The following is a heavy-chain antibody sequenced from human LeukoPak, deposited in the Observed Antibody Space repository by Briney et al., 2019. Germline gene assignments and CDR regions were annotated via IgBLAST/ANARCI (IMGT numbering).Heavy chain of an antibody. CDR3: ARLKYGSPQH. J-gene: IGHJ1*01. CDR2: IRGSGSNT. Sequence: GGSPRLSCAASGFTFSSYAMNWVRQSPGKGLEWVSTIRGSGSNTYYADSVRGRFTISRDDAKNSLFLQMNSLRAGDTAIYYCARLKYGSPQHWGQGTLVTVSS. CDR1: GFTFSSYA. D-gene: IGHD1-26*01. V-gene: IGHV3-21*01.